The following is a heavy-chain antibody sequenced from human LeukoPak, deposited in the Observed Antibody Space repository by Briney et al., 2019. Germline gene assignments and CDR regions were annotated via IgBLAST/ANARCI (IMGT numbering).Heavy chain of an antibody. V-gene: IGHV1-3*01. CDR3: ARSFDCSSTSCYPFDP. Sequence: ASVKVFCKASGYTFTSYAMHWVRQAPGQRLEWMGWINAGNGNTRYSQKFQGRVTITRDTSASTAYMELSSLRSEDTAVYYCARSFDCSSTSCYPFDPWGQGTLVTVSS. CDR2: INAGNGNT. J-gene: IGHJ5*02. D-gene: IGHD2-2*01. CDR1: GYTFTSYA.